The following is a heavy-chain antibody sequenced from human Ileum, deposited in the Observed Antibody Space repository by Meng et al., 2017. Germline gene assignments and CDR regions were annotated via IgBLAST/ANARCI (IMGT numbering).Heavy chain of an antibody. J-gene: IGHJ4*02. D-gene: IGHD1-26*01. CDR2: IHHSGST. Sequence: VQLHEAGQGLLKPSGTLSLTCAVSGGSSSTSYWWSWVRQPPGKGLEWIGEIHHSGSTNYNPSLKSRVTISVDKSKNQFSLKLNSVTAADTAVYYCAREWSGSYRHFDYWGQGTLVTVSS. V-gene: IGHV4-4*02. CDR3: AREWSGSYRHFDY. CDR1: GGSSSTSYW.